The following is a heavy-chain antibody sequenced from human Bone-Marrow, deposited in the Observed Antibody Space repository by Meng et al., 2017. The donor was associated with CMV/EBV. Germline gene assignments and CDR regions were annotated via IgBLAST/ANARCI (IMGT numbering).Heavy chain of an antibody. V-gene: IGHV3-21*01. J-gene: IGHJ6*02. CDR3: ARVEGGSYYAYYYYGMDV. CDR1: GFTFSSYS. Sequence: GESLKISCAASGFTFSSYSMNWVRQAPGKGLEWVSSISSSSSYIYYADSVKGRFTISRDNAKNTLYLQMNSLRAEDTAVYYCARVEGGSYYAYYYYGMDVWGQGTTVTVSS. CDR2: ISSSSSYI. D-gene: IGHD1-26*01.